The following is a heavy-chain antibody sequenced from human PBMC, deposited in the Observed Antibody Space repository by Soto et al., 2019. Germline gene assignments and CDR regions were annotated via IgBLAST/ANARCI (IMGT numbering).Heavy chain of an antibody. D-gene: IGHD2-2*01. Sequence: QVQLVQSGAEVKKPGSSVKVSCKASGGTFSSYTISWVRQAPGQGLEWMGRIIPILGIANYAQKLQGRVTITADKSTSTAYMELSSLRYEDTAVYYCARAKGYCRSTSCLFEDWGQGTLVTVSS. CDR2: IIPILGIA. J-gene: IGHJ4*02. V-gene: IGHV1-69*02. CDR3: ARAKGYCRSTSCLFED. CDR1: GGTFSSYT.